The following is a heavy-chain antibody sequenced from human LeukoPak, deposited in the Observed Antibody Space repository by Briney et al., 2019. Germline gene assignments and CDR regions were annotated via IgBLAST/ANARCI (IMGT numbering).Heavy chain of an antibody. CDR1: GGSFNTYY. D-gene: IGHD6-19*01. CDR2: IYYSGRT. Sequence: PSETLSLTCTVSGGSFNTYYWSWIRQPPGKGLEWLGYIYYSGRTNYNPSLKSRVTISVDTSKNQFSLKLSSVTAADTAVYYCARDQGSGWYSWGQGTLVTVSS. CDR3: ARDQGSGWYS. V-gene: IGHV4-59*01. J-gene: IGHJ4*02.